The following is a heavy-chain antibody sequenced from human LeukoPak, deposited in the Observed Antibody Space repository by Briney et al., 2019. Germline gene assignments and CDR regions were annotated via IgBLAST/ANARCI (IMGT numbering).Heavy chain of an antibody. V-gene: IGHV4-39*01. CDR2: IYYSGST. Sequence: SETLSLTCTVSGGSISSSSYYWGWIRQPPGKGLEWIGSIYYSGSTYYNPSLKSRVTISIDTSKNQFSLKLSSVTAADTAVYYCARGRYFDWLLLFDYWGQGTLVTVSS. CDR1: GGSISSSSYY. J-gene: IGHJ4*02. CDR3: ARGRYFDWLLLFDY. D-gene: IGHD3-9*01.